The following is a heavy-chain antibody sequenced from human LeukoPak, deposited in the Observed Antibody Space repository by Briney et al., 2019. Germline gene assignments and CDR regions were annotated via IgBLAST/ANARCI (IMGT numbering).Heavy chain of an antibody. V-gene: IGHV3-23*01. CDR2: ISGNGGST. J-gene: IGHJ4*02. D-gene: IGHD1-7*01. CDR3: AKVAGTTRGYYFDY. Sequence: PGGSLRLSCAASGFTFSSYAMSWVRQAPGRGLEWVSTISGNGGSTYDADSVKGRFTISRDNSKNTLYLQMNSLRAEDTAFYYCAKVAGTTRGYYFDYWGQGTLVTVSS. CDR1: GFTFSSYA.